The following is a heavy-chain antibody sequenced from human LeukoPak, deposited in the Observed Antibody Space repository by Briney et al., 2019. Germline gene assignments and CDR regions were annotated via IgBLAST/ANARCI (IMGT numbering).Heavy chain of an antibody. CDR3: ASTPMVRGVLNYFDY. Sequence: SETLSLTCTVSGGSISSGGYYWSWIRQHPGKGLEWIGYIYYSGSTYYNPSLKSRVTMSVDTSKNQFSLKLSSVTAADTAVYYCASTPMVRGVLNYFDYWGQGTLVTVSS. CDR1: GGSISSGGYY. J-gene: IGHJ4*02. D-gene: IGHD3-10*01. CDR2: IYYSGST. V-gene: IGHV4-31*03.